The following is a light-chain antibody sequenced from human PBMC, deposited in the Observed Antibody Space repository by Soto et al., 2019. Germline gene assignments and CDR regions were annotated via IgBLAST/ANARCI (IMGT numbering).Light chain of an antibody. J-gene: IGKJ4*01. CDR2: GAS. CDR3: TQYVVSPLT. Sequence: ENVLTQSPGTLSLSPGERATLSCRASQTVSGSYVAWYQQKPGQTPRLLIYGASSRATGIPDRFSGSGSGTDFTLTISRLEPPDFAVYHCTQYVVSPLTFGGGTKVEIK. V-gene: IGKV3-20*01. CDR1: QTVSGSY.